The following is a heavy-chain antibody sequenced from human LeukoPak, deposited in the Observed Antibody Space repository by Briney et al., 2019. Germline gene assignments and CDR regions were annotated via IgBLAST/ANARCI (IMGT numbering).Heavy chain of an antibody. Sequence: ASVTVSFTASGGTFSSYAISWVRQAPGQGLEWMGWISAYNGNTNYAQKLQGRVTMTTDTSTSTAYMELRSLRSDDTAVYYCARGPGGQWLVIPSHFDYWGQGTLVTVSS. CDR1: GGTFSSYA. CDR3: ARGPGGQWLVIPSHFDY. J-gene: IGHJ4*02. CDR2: ISAYNGNT. V-gene: IGHV1-18*01. D-gene: IGHD6-19*01.